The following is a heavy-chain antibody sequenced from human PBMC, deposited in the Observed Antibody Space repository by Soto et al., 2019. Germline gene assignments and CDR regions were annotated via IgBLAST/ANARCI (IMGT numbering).Heavy chain of an antibody. J-gene: IGHJ5*02. V-gene: IGHV4-38-2*02. CDR3: ARASGGRSGWVHWSDT. CDR1: GHSISSGYY. D-gene: IGHD2-15*01. CDR2: ISHSGTS. Sequence: PETLSLTCTVSGHSISSGYYWSWIRQTPGKGLEWIGSISHSGTSFYNPSLRSRVTISMDTSNNHFSQKLNSLTTTDTAVYYCARASGGRSGWVHWSDTWGQGTLVTVSS.